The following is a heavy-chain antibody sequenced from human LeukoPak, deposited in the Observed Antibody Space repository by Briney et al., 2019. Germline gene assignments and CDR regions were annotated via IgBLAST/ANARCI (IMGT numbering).Heavy chain of an antibody. J-gene: IGHJ4*02. V-gene: IGHV1-58*02. CDR2: IVVGSGNT. Sequence: TSVKVSCKASGFTFTSSTIQWVRQARGQRLEWIGWIVVGSGNTNYAQKFQGRVIITRDMSTTTVYMELSSLRSEDTAVYYCAGTPWFGELTLDYWGPGTLVTVSS. D-gene: IGHD3-10*01. CDR3: AGTPWFGELTLDY. CDR1: GFTFTSST.